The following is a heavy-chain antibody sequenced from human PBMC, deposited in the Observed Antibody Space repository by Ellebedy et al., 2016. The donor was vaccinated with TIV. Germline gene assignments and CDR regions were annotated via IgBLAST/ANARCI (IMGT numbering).Heavy chain of an antibody. Sequence: GESLKISXAASGFTFSSYAMSWVRQAPGKGLEWVSAISGSGGSTYYADSVKGRFTISRDNSKNTLYLQMNSLRAEDTAVYYCAKDGATTIPYYFDYWGQGTLVTVSS. CDR1: GFTFSSYA. D-gene: IGHD1-26*01. CDR3: AKDGATTIPYYFDY. J-gene: IGHJ4*02. V-gene: IGHV3-23*01. CDR2: ISGSGGST.